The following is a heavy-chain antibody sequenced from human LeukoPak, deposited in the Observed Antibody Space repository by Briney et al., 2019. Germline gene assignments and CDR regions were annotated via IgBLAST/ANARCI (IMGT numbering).Heavy chain of an antibody. D-gene: IGHD1-1*01. J-gene: IGHJ6*02. CDR3: ARCSRGTSVGMDV. V-gene: IGHV4-59*08. CDR1: GGSISNYY. CDR2: IYYSGNT. Sequence: PSETLSLTCSVSGGSISNYYWTWLRQPPAKGLEWIGYIYYSGNTNYNPSLKSRVTLSLDTSKNQLSLKLTSVTAADTAVYYCARCSRGTSVGMDVWGQGTTVTVSS.